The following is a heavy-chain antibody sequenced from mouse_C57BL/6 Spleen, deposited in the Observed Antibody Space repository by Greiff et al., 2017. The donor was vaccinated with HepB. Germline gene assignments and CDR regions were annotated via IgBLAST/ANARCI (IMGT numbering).Heavy chain of an antibody. CDR3: ARLNDGYYPWFAY. V-gene: IGHV2-6*03. CDR1: GFSLTSYG. CDR2: IWSDGST. D-gene: IGHD2-3*01. J-gene: IGHJ3*01. Sequence: VKLMESGPGLVAPSQCLSITCTVSGFSLTSYGVHWVRQPPGKGLEWLVVIWSDGSTTYNSALKSRLSISKDNSKSQVFLKMNSLQTDDTAMYYCARLNDGYYPWFAYWGQGTLVTVSA.